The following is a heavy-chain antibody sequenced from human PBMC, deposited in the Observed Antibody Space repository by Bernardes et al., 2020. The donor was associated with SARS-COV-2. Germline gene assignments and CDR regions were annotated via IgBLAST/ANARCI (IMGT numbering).Heavy chain of an antibody. J-gene: IGHJ6*02. Sequence: SLRLSCAASGFTVSTYYMSWVRQAPGRGLEWVSDIYSTGGTYYADSVTGRFTISRDNSKNTLYLQMNSLRAEDTAVYYCARRDRYYGMDVWGQGTSVTVSS. CDR1: GFTVSTYY. CDR2: IYSTGGT. V-gene: IGHV3-66*02. CDR3: ARRDRYYGMDV.